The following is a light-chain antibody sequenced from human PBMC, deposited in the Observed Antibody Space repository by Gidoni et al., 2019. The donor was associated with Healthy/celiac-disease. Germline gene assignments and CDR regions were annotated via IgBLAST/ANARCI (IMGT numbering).Light chain of an antibody. CDR2: GAS. Sequence: EIVLTQTPATLSVSPGERPTLYCRASQSVSSKLAWYQTKPGQAPRTLIYGASTRATGIPARFSGSGSGTECTLTISSLQSEDFAVYYCQQYNNWPPITFGQXTRLEIK. J-gene: IGKJ5*01. CDR3: QQYNNWPPIT. CDR1: QSVSSK. V-gene: IGKV3-15*01.